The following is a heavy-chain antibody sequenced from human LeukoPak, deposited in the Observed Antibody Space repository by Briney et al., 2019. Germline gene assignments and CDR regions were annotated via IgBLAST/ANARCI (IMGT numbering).Heavy chain of an antibody. CDR3: AVSGPGYYYYGMDV. V-gene: IGHV4-39*01. CDR1: GGSISSSSYY. D-gene: IGHD3-10*01. CDR2: IYYSGST. J-gene: IGHJ6*02. Sequence: SETLSLTCTVSGGSISSSSYYWGWVRQPPGKGLEWIGSIYYSGSTYYNPSLKSLVTISVDTSKNQFSLKLSSVTAADTAVYYCAVSGPGYYYYGMDVWGQGTTVTVSS.